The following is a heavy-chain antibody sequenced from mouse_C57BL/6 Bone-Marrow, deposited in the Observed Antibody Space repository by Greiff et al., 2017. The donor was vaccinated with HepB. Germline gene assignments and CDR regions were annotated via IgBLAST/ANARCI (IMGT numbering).Heavy chain of an antibody. J-gene: IGHJ1*03. Sequence: EVKLQESGPGLVKPSQSLSLTCSVTGYSITSGYYWNWIRQFPGNKLEWMGYISYDGSNNYNPSLKNRISITRDTSKNQFFLKLNSVTTEDTATYYCAREGVYDYFDVWGTGTTVTVSS. D-gene: IGHD2-3*01. V-gene: IGHV3-6*01. CDR2: ISYDGSN. CDR1: GYSITSGYY. CDR3: AREGVYDYFDV.